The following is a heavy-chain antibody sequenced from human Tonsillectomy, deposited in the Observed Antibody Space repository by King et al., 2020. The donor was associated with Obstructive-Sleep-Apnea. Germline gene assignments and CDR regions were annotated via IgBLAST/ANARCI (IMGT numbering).Heavy chain of an antibody. CDR3: AKDFLGSSAGRAYFDY. J-gene: IGHJ4*02. V-gene: IGHV3-30*02. Sequence: VQLVESGGGVVQPGGSLRLSCAASGFTFSSDGMHCVRQAPGKGLEWVAFIRYDGSNKYYADSVKGRFTISRDNSKNTRYLQMNSLRAEDTAVYYCAKDFLGSSAGRAYFDYWGQGTLVTVSS. CDR1: GFTFSSDG. CDR2: IRYDGSNK. D-gene: IGHD6-19*01.